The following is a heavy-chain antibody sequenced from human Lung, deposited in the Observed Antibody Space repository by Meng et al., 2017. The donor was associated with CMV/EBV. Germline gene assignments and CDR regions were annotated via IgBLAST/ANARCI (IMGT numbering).Heavy chain of an antibody. J-gene: IGHJ4*02. V-gene: IGHV4-34*01. CDR1: GGSFSGYY. CDR2: INHSGDT. D-gene: IGHD3-22*01. Sequence: SQTLSLTCAVYGGSFSGYYWSWIRQPPGEGLEWIGEINHSGDTNYNPSLKSRVTISVDTSKNQFSLKLSSVTAADTAAYYCARGAYYFDTSGLCADWGRG. CDR3: ARGAYYFDTSGLCAD.